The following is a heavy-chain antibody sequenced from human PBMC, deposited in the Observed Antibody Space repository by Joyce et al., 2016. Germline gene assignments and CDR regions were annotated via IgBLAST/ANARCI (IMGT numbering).Heavy chain of an antibody. CDR3: ARGYSSSPDY. Sequence: QVQLVESGGGLVKPGGSLRLSCAASGFTFSDYYMTWMRQAPGKGLEWLSYMSTSGGTIYYADSVKGRFTSSRDNAKKSLFLQMDSLRGEDTAVYYCARGYSSSPDYWGQGTLVTVSS. CDR2: MSTSGGTI. CDR1: GFTFSDYY. D-gene: IGHD6-6*01. V-gene: IGHV3-11*01. J-gene: IGHJ4*02.